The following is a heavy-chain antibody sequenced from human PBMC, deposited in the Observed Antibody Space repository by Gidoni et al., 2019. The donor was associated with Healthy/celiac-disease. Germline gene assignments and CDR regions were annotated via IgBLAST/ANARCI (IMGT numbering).Heavy chain of an antibody. CDR3: ARVARPSYYYYYYGMDV. CDR2: IYYSGST. CDR1: GGSVSSGSYY. J-gene: IGHJ6*02. V-gene: IGHV4-61*01. Sequence: QVQLQESGPGLVKPSETLSLTCTVSGGSVSSGSYYWSWIRQPPGKGLEWIGYIYYSGSTNYNPSLKSRVTISVDTSKNQFSLKLSSVTAADTAVYYCARVARPSYYYYYYGMDVWGQGTTVTVSS. D-gene: IGHD6-6*01.